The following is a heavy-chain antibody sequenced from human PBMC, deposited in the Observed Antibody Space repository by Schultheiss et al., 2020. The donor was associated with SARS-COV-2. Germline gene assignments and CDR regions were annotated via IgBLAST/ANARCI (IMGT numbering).Heavy chain of an antibody. CDR3: ARWVFEAFDI. D-gene: IGHD6-13*01. J-gene: IGHJ3*02. Sequence: SLTISCAASGFPFSSYAMHWVRQAPGKGLEWIGRIRNRASSYSTQYAASVKGRFTVSRDDSETSVYLQMSSLKNEDTAVYYCARWVFEAFDIWGQGTMVTVSS. CDR2: IRNRASSYST. V-gene: IGHV3-72*01. CDR1: GFPFSSYA.